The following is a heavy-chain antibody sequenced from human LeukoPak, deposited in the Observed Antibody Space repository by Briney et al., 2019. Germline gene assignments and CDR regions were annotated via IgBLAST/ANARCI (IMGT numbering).Heavy chain of an antibody. J-gene: IGHJ5*02. D-gene: IGHD2-2*01. CDR2: INHSGST. V-gene: IGHV4-34*01. CDR3: ARGPLGYCSSTSCSRQYNWFDP. CDR1: GGSFSGYY. Sequence: SETLSLTCAIYGGSFSGYYWSWIRQPPGKGLEWIGEINHSGSTNYNPSLKSRVTISVDTSKNQFSLKLSSVTAADTAVYYCARGPLGYCSSTSCSRQYNWFDPWGQGTLVTVSS.